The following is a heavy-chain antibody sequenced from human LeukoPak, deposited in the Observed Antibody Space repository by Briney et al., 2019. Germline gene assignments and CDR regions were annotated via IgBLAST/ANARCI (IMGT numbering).Heavy chain of an antibody. V-gene: IGHV1-2*02. CDR2: INPNSGGT. CDR1: GYTFIGYY. CDR3: ARDASPFDY. J-gene: IGHJ4*02. Sequence: ASVKVSCKASGYTFIGYYIHWVRQAPGQGLEWMGWINPNSGGTNYAQRFQGRVTMTRDTSISTAYMELSGLRSDDTAVYYCARDASPFDYWGQGTLVTVSS.